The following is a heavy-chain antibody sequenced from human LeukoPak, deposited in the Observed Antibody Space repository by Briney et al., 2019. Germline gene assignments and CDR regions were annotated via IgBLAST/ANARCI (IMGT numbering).Heavy chain of an antibody. CDR2: ISGSGGTT. CDR1: GFTFSSYA. Sequence: GGSLRLSCAASGFTFSSYAMSWARQTPGKGLEWVSAISGSGGTTYYADSVKGRFTISRDNSKNTLYLQMSSLGAEDTAIYFCTKEFIVCGSTYGFDYWGQGTLVTVSS. CDR3: TKEFIVCGSTYGFDY. V-gene: IGHV3-23*01. D-gene: IGHD5-18*01. J-gene: IGHJ4*02.